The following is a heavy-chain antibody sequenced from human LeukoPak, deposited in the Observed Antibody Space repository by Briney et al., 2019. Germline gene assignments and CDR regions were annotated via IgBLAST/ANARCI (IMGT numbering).Heavy chain of an antibody. V-gene: IGHV3-33*08. CDR2: IWYDGSNK. CDR3: ARGLWFGELSDEFDY. J-gene: IGHJ4*02. CDR1: GFTFSSYG. D-gene: IGHD3-10*01. Sequence: PGGSLRLSCAASGFTFSSYGMHWVRQAPGKGLEWVAVIWYDGSNKYYADSVKGRFTISRDNSKNTLYLQMNSLRAEDTAVYYCARGLWFGELSDEFDYWGQGTLVTVSS.